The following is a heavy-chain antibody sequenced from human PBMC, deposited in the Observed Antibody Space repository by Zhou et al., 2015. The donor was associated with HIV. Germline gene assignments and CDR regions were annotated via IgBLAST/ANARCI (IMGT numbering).Heavy chain of an antibody. Sequence: VEVLESGGGLVKPGGSLRLSCAASGFTFTDYYISWVRQAPGKGLEWVANINQDGSKRYYVDSVKGRFTISRDNAKKSLYLEMSDLRPEDTALYYCARKGEAFDLWGQGTLATVSS. CDR3: ARKGEAFDL. J-gene: IGHJ4*02. CDR1: GFTFTDYY. CDR2: INQDGSKR. V-gene: IGHV3-7*01. D-gene: IGHD1-26*01.